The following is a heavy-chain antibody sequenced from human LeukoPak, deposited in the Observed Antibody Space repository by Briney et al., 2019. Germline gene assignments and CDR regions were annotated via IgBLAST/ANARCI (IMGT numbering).Heavy chain of an antibody. CDR3: AKFGVDYSSGWYGYYYYYGMDV. V-gene: IGHV3-30*18. CDR1: GFTFSSYG. Sequence: GGSLRLSCAASGFTFSSYGMHWVRQAPGKGLEWVAVISYDGSNKYYADSVKGRFTISRDNSKNTLYLQMNSLRAEDTAVYYCAKFGVDYSSGWYGYYYYYGMDVWGQGTTVTVSS. CDR2: ISYDGSNK. J-gene: IGHJ6*02. D-gene: IGHD6-19*01.